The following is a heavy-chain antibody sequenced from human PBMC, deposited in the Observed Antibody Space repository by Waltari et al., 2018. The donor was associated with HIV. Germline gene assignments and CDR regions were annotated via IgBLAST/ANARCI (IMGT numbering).Heavy chain of an antibody. D-gene: IGHD3-22*01. CDR2: ISYDGSNK. CDR1: GFTCSSYA. CDR3: ASDYYDSSGSYDAFDI. Sequence: QVQLVVSGGGVVQPGRSLRLSCAASGFTCSSYAMHWVRQAPGKGLEWVAVISYDGSNKYYADSVKGRFTISRDNSKNTLYLQMNSLRAEDTAVYYCASDYYDSSGSYDAFDIWGQGTMVTVSS. J-gene: IGHJ3*02. V-gene: IGHV3-30*04.